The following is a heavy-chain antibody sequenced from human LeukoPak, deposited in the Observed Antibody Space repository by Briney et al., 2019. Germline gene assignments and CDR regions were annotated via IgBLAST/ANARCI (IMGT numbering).Heavy chain of an antibody. Sequence: GGSLRLSCAASGFTFSSYSMNWVRQAPGKGLEWVSSISSSSRYIYYAASVRGRFTISRDNAKNSLSLQMNSLRAEDTALYYCARDSKRTYYYDNSGYPDAFDIWGQGTMVTVSS. D-gene: IGHD3-22*01. V-gene: IGHV3-21*01. CDR1: GFTFSSYS. CDR2: ISSSSRYI. CDR3: ARDSKRTYYYDNSGYPDAFDI. J-gene: IGHJ3*02.